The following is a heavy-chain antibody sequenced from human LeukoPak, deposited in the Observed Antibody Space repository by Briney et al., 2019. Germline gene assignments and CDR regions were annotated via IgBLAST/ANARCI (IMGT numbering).Heavy chain of an antibody. CDR2: IYADGRT. V-gene: IGHV3-53*01. D-gene: IGHD6-19*01. CDR3: AKSSSSGWSPDY. J-gene: IGHJ4*02. CDR1: GFTVSGNY. Sequence: GGSLRLSCAPSGFTVSGNYMSWVRQAPGKGLEWVSVIYADGRTYYADSVKGRFTISRDTSKNMLYLQMNSLRAEDTAVYYCAKSSSSGWSPDYWGQGTLVTVSS.